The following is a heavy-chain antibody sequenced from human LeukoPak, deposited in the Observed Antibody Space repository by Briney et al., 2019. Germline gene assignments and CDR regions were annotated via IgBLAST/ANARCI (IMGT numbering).Heavy chain of an antibody. J-gene: IGHJ6*02. Sequence: GGSLRLSYAASGFTFSSYAMQWVRQAPGKGLEWVAVISYDGSNKYYADSVKGRFTISRDNSKNTLYLQMNSLRAEDTAVYYCARAPRAYYYGMDVWGQGTTVTVSS. CDR2: ISYDGSNK. CDR1: GFTFSSYA. V-gene: IGHV3-30*04. CDR3: ARAPRAYYYGMDV.